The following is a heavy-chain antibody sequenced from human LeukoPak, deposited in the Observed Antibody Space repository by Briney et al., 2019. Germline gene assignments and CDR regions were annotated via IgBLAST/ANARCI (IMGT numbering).Heavy chain of an antibody. V-gene: IGHV4-31*03. CDR2: IYYSGST. J-gene: IGHJ3*02. Sequence: SETLSLTCNVSGGSISSGGYYWSWIRQHPGTGLEWIGYIYYSGSTYYNPSLKSRVTISVDTSKNQFSLKLSSVTAADTAVYYCARAELRFRAFDIWGQGTMVTVSS. CDR1: GGSISSGGYY. CDR3: ARAELRFRAFDI. D-gene: IGHD3-3*01.